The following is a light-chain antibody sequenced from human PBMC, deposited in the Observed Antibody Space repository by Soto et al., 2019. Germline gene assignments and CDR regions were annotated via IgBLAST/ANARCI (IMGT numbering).Light chain of an antibody. CDR3: QQYNNWPPT. J-gene: IGKJ5*01. Sequence: EIEITEAPPTLFVFLGGKNTLSCRARQSISSNLAWYQQKLVQAPRLLIYGASTRATGIPARFSGSGSGTEFTLTISSLLSEDFAVYYCQQYNNWPPTFGQGTRLEIK. CDR1: QSISSN. V-gene: IGKV3-15*01. CDR2: GAS.